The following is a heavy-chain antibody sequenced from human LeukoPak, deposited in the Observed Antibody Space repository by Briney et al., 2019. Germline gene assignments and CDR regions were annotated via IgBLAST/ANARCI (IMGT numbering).Heavy chain of an antibody. J-gene: IGHJ4*02. CDR2: IYYSGST. D-gene: IGHD3-16*01. CDR1: GGSISSYY. CDR3: ARGGPFMMGDV. V-gene: IGHV4-59*01. Sequence: SETLSLTCTVSGGSISSYYWSWIRQPPGKGLEWIGYIYYSGSTNYNLSLKSRVTISVDTSKNQFSLKLSSVTTADTAVYYCARGGPFMMGDVWGQGTLVTVSS.